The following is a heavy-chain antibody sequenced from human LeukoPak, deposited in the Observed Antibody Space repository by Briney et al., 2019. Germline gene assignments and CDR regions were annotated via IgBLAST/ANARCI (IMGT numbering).Heavy chain of an antibody. CDR2: IPYDGSNK. J-gene: IGHJ4*02. V-gene: IGHV3-30*04. CDR1: GFTFSAYA. Sequence: GGSLRLSCAASGFTFSAYAMHWVRQAPGKGLEWVAVIPYDGSNKYYADSVKGRFTISRENSKNRLYLQMNSLRAEDTAVYYCARAEGYGGELDSWGQGTLVTVSS. CDR3: ARAEGYGGELDS. D-gene: IGHD4-23*01.